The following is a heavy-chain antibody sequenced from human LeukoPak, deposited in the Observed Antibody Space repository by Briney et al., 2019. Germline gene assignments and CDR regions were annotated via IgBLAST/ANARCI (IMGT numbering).Heavy chain of an antibody. CDR2: IQYDGTNK. J-gene: IGHJ4*02. V-gene: IGHV3-30*02. CDR1: RFTFSSYG. D-gene: IGHD1-26*01. CDR3: ARVKGSYSVDY. Sequence: GGALRLSCAASRFTFSSYGVFWVRQAPGKGLEWVAFIQYDGTNKYYADSVKGRFTISRDNAKNSLYLQMNSLRAEDTAVYYCARVKGSYSVDYWGQGTLVTVSS.